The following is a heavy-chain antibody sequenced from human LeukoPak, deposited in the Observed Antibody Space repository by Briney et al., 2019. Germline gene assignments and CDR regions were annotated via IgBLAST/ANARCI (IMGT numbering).Heavy chain of an antibody. J-gene: IGHJ6*02. CDR1: GGSISSSSYY. Sequence: PSETLFLTCIVSGGSISSSSYYWGWIRQPPGKGLEWIGSMYYSGNTHYNSSLKSRVIISVDTSKNQFSLKLSSVTAADTAVYYCARLYYGMDVWGQGTTATVSS. CDR2: MYYSGNT. CDR3: ARLYYGMDV. V-gene: IGHV4-39*01.